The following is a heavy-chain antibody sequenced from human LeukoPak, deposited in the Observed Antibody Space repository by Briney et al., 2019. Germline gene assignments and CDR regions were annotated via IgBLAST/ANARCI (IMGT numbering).Heavy chain of an antibody. J-gene: IGHJ2*01. V-gene: IGHV1-69*05. CDR3: ARVVVPAAFNWYFDL. CDR1: GYTFTSYY. D-gene: IGHD2-2*01. Sequence: SVKVSCKASGYTFTSYYMHWVRQAPGQGLEWMGGIIPIFGTANYAQKFQGRVTITTDESTSTAYMELSSLRSEDTAVYYCARVVVPAAFNWYFDLWGRGTLVTVSS. CDR2: IIPIFGTA.